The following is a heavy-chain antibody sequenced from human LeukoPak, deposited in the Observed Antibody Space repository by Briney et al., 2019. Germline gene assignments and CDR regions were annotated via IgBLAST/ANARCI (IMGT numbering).Heavy chain of an antibody. D-gene: IGHD3-22*01. CDR1: GFTFSSNW. CDR3: ARVITPYSNYGDY. CDR2: IKEDGSEK. J-gene: IGHJ4*02. Sequence: GGSLRLSCAASGFTFSSNWMSWVRQAPGKGLEWVANIKEDGSEKYYVDSVKGRFTISRDNAKNSLYLQMNSLRAEDAAVYYCARVITPYSNYGDYWGQGTLVTVSS. V-gene: IGHV3-7*01.